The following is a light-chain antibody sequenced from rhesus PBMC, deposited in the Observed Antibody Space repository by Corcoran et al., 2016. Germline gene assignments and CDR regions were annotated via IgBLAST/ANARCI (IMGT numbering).Light chain of an antibody. J-gene: IGKJ3*01. CDR1: QGITND. CDR2: EAS. V-gene: IGKV1-25*01. CDR3: QHYYSTPFT. Sequence: DIQMTQSPSSLSASVGDRVTITCRASQGITNDLAWYQQKPGETPKLLIYEASSLQRGIPSRFSGSGSGTVFTLTISSLQSEDFATYYCQHYYSTPFTFGPGTKLDIK.